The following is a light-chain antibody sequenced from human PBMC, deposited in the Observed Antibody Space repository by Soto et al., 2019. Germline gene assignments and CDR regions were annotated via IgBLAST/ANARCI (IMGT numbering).Light chain of an antibody. CDR2: DAS. V-gene: IGKV1-33*01. Sequence: DIQMTQSPSSLSASVGDRVTITCQASQDISNNLYWYQQKAGKAPRLLIYDASNLQSGVPSRFSGGGSGTDFTLAISSLQPEDIATYFCQQNDFLPYTFGHGTNLEIK. CDR3: QQNDFLPYT. J-gene: IGKJ2*01. CDR1: QDISNN.